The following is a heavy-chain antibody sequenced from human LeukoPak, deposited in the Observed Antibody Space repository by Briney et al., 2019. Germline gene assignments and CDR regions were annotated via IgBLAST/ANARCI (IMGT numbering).Heavy chain of an antibody. CDR1: GFTFRDYS. CDR3: GRHRSGSGTYFIDY. V-gene: IGHV3-7*01. J-gene: IGHJ4*02. Sequence: PGGSLRLSCVVSGFTFRDYSMIWVRQAPGKGLQWGANMKKDGSETKYGDFVKGRFTISRDNAKNALFLQMNSLRVEDTAVYYCGRHRSGSGTYFIDYWGQGTLVSVSS. D-gene: IGHD3-10*01. CDR2: MKKDGSET.